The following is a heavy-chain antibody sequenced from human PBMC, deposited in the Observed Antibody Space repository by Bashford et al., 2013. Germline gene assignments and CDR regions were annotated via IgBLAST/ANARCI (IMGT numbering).Heavy chain of an antibody. D-gene: IGHD6-13*01. CDR2: MYYSGSTNYNPSLT. V-gene: IGHV4-59*01. CDR1: GGSISDYY. Sequence: SSETLSLTCTVSGGSISDYYWNWIRQPPGKGLEWIGYMYYSGSTNYNPSLTNYNPSLTSRVTISVDPSKNQFSXKLTSVTAADTAVYYCSTYGRSWSRSFDYWGQGTLVTVSS. CDR3: STYGRSWSRSFDY. J-gene: IGHJ4*02.